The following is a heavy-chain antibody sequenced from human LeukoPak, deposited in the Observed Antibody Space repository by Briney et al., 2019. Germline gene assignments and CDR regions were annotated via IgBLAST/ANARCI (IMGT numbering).Heavy chain of an antibody. CDR2: IYYSGST. CDR3: ARAFQRSGYVSGYYYYCMDV. CDR1: GGSISSYY. D-gene: IGHD5-12*01. Sequence: SETLSLTCTVSGGSISSYYWSWIRQPPGKGLEWIGYIYYSGSTNYNPSLKSRVTISVDTSKNQFSLKLSSVTAADTAVYYCARAFQRSGYVSGYYYYCMDVWGKGTTVTVSS. V-gene: IGHV4-59*01. J-gene: IGHJ6*03.